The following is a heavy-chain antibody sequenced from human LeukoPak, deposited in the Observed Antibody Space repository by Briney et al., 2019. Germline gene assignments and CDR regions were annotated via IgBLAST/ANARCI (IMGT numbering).Heavy chain of an antibody. V-gene: IGHV3-30-3*01. Sequence: PGGSLRLSCAASGFTFSSYAMHWVRQAPGKGLEWVAVISYDGSNKYYADSVKGRFTISRDNSRNTLYLQMNSLRAEDTAVYYCARDSFYDGSGYYFMSYYGMDVWGQGTTVIVSS. J-gene: IGHJ6*02. D-gene: IGHD3-22*01. CDR3: ARDSFYDGSGYYFMSYYGMDV. CDR1: GFTFSSYA. CDR2: ISYDGSNK.